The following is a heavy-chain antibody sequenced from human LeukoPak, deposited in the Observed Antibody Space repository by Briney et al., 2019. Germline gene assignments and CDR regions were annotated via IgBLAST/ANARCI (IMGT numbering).Heavy chain of an antibody. CDR1: GFTFDDYA. J-gene: IGHJ6*02. V-gene: IGHV3-9*01. CDR3: AKDIGCSSTSCRYYYYYYGMDV. CDR2: ISWNSGSI. Sequence: GGSLRLSCAASGFTFDDYAMHWVRQAPGKGLEWVPGISWNSGSIGYADSVKGRFTISRDNAKNSLYLQMNSLRAEDTALYYCAKDIGCSSTSCRYYYYYYGMDVWGQGTTVTVSS. D-gene: IGHD2-2*01.